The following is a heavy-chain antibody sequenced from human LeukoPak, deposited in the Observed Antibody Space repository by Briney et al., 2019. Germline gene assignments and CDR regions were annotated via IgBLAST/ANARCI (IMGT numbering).Heavy chain of an antibody. J-gene: IGHJ4*02. CDR1: GGSISRGSYY. CDR2: SHNSGST. V-gene: IGHV4-61*02. Sequence: PSQTLSLTCIVSGGSISRGSYYWNWIRQPAGKGLEWMGRSHNSGSTNYNPSLKSRVTISVDRSKNQFSLKLCSVTAADTAVYYCARGLLVQLVFDYWGQGTLVTVSS. D-gene: IGHD6-13*01. CDR3: ARGLLVQLVFDY.